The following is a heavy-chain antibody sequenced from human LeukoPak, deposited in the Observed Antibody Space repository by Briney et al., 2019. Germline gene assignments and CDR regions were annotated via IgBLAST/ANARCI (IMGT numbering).Heavy chain of an antibody. CDR2: ISGSGGST. CDR3: AKGSRATAPYHYYYMDV. D-gene: IGHD5-12*01. J-gene: IGHJ6*03. Sequence: PGGSLRLSCVASGFTFSGYAMTWVRQTPGKGLEWVSSISGSGGSTYYADSVRGRFTISRDNSKNTLYVQMNSLRAEDTAVYYCAKGSRATAPYHYYYMDVWGKGTTVTVSS. CDR1: GFTFSGYA. V-gene: IGHV3-23*01.